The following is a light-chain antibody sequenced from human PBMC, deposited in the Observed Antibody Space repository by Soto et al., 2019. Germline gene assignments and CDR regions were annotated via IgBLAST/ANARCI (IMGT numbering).Light chain of an antibody. CDR1: TRDVGSYTF. J-gene: IGLJ2*01. Sequence: QSVLTQPASVSGSPGQSITISCTGATRDVGSYTFLSWYQQHPGKAPRVIIYEVNKRPSGVSNRFSGSKSGNTASLTISGLQAEDEAEYYCCSYADGNTVIFGGGTQLTVL. V-gene: IGLV2-23*02. CDR2: EVN. CDR3: CSYADGNTVI.